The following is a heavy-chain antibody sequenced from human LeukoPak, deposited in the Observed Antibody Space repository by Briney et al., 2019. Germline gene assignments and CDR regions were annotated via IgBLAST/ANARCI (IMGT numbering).Heavy chain of an antibody. CDR2: IIPIFGTA. CDR1: GGTFSSYA. CDR3: ARDKLQQQLVLDY. Sequence: SVKVPCKTSGGTFSSYAISWVRQAPGQGLEWMGGIIPIFGTANYAQKFQGRVTITADESTSTAYMELSSLRSEDTAVYYCARDKLQQQLVLDYWGQGTLVTVSS. J-gene: IGHJ4*02. D-gene: IGHD6-13*01. V-gene: IGHV1-69*13.